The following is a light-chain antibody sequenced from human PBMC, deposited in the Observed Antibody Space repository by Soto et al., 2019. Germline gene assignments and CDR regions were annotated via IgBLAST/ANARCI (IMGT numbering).Light chain of an antibody. CDR2: GAS. Sequence: EKVMTQSPATLSMSPGERATLSCRASQSVGSFLAWYQQKPGQAPRLLIYGASTRATGIPARFSGSGSGTEFTLTISSLQSEDFAVYYCQQYNNWPSWKFGQGTKVE. CDR3: QQYNNWPSWK. J-gene: IGKJ1*01. CDR1: QSVGSF. V-gene: IGKV3-15*01.